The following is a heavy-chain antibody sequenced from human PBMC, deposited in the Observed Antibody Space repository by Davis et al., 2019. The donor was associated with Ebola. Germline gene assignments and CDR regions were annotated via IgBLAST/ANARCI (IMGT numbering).Heavy chain of an antibody. D-gene: IGHD3-3*01. CDR2: ISGSGGST. V-gene: IGHV3-23*01. J-gene: IGHJ1*01. Sequence: PGGSLRLSCAASGFTFSSYAMSWVRQAPGKGLEWVSAISGSGGSTYYADSVKGRFTISRDNSKNTLYLQMNSLRAEDTAVYYCAKGAYVLRFLEWAVRPPQHWGQGTLVTVSS. CDR3: AKGAYVLRFLEWAVRPPQH. CDR1: GFTFSSYA.